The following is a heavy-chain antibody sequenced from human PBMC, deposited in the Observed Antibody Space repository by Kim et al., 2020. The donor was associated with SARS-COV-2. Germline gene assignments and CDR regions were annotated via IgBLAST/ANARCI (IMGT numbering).Heavy chain of an antibody. J-gene: IGHJ4*02. CDR1: GFTFSGYG. CDR3: AREVNSVGNF. D-gene: IGHD1-26*01. CDR2: ICHDGSNN. V-gene: IGHV3-33*01. Sequence: GGSLRLSCVPSGFTFSGYGMYWVRQAPGKGLEWAAFICHDGSNNYYADSVKGRFTTSRDNNKNTLYLQMNSLRAEDTAIYYCAREVNSVGNFWGQGTLVTVSS.